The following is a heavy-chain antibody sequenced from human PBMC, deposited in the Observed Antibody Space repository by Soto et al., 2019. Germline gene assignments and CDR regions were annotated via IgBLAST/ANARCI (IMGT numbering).Heavy chain of an antibody. Sequence: ASVKVSCKASGFTFTSSAMQWVRQARGQRLEWIGWIVVGSGNTNYAQKFQERVTITRDMSTSTAYMELSSLRSEDTAVYYCAAAYCSGGSCTMGGDAFDIWGQGTMVTVS. J-gene: IGHJ3*02. CDR1: GFTFTSSA. CDR3: AAAYCSGGSCTMGGDAFDI. V-gene: IGHV1-58*02. CDR2: IVVGSGNT. D-gene: IGHD2-15*01.